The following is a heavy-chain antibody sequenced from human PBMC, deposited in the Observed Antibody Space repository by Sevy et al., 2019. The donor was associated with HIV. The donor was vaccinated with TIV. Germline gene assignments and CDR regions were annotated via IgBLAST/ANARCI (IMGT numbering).Heavy chain of an antibody. D-gene: IGHD2-15*01. CDR2: IYHSGSS. Sequence: SENLSLTCAVSGGSIRSVNWWHWVRQPPGKGLEWIGEIYHSGSSNYYPSLKSRVTISEDNSKNQFSLKLTSVTAADTAVYYCARGGETPRGFDPWGLGSLVTVSS. CDR1: GGSIRSVNW. V-gene: IGHV4-4*02. CDR3: ARGGETPRGFDP. J-gene: IGHJ5*02.